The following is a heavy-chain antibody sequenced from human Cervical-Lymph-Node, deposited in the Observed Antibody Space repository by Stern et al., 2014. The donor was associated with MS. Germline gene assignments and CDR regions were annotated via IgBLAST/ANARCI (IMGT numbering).Heavy chain of an antibody. Sequence: HVQLVQSGAEVKRSGASVRISCKTSGYTFTRYGISWVRQAPGQGLEWMGWISTHNGDTNYAQKFQDRVAMTTDTSTTTVYLEVRTLRSDDTSVYYCARDGPTEFVRSSFRFWGQVTLVTVSS. CDR3: ARDGPTEFVRSSFRF. J-gene: IGHJ4*02. CDR1: GYTFTRYG. D-gene: IGHD6-6*01. V-gene: IGHV1-18*01. CDR2: ISTHNGDT.